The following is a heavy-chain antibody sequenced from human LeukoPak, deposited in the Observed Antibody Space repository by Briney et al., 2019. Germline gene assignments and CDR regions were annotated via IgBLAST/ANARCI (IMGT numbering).Heavy chain of an antibody. V-gene: IGHV4-39*01. CDR3: ARQFSSSPIDT. Sequence: SSETLSLTCTLSGDSISGSGNHWGWIRQSPGKGLEWIGSLDYSGTTHYNPSLKSQFTISRDTSKNQVSLKVTSVTAADTAVYYCARQFSSSPIDTWGQGTMVTVSS. D-gene: IGHD6-13*01. CDR2: LDYSGTT. J-gene: IGHJ3*02. CDR1: GDSISGSGNH.